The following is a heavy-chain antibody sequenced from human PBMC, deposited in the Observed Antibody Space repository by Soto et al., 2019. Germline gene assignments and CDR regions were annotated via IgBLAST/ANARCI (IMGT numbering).Heavy chain of an antibody. J-gene: IGHJ4*02. CDR2: IDPSDSQT. D-gene: IGHD5-18*01. CDR3: ARQIYDADTGPNFQYYFES. Sequence: GASLKISCQGSGYSFAGYWITGVRQKPGKGLEWMGRIDPSDSQTYYSPSFRGHVTISVTKSITTVFLQWSSLRASDTAMYYCARQIYDADTGPNFQYYFESWGQGTPVTVSS. CDR1: GYSFAGYW. V-gene: IGHV5-10-1*01.